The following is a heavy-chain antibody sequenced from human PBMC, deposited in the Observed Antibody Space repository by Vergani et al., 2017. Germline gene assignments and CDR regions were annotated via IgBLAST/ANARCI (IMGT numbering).Heavy chain of an antibody. CDR3: ARVPPKCYGSGPPECYYYGMDV. CDR1: GFTFSSYS. V-gene: IGHV3-21*01. CDR2: ISSSSSYI. D-gene: IGHD3-10*01. J-gene: IGHJ6*02. Sequence: EVQLVESGGGLVKPGGSLRLSCAASGFTFSSYSMNWVRQAPGKGLEWVSSISSSSSYIYYADSVKGRFTISRDNAKNSLYLQMNSLRAEDTAVYYCARVPPKCYGSGPPECYYYGMDVWGQGTTVTVSS.